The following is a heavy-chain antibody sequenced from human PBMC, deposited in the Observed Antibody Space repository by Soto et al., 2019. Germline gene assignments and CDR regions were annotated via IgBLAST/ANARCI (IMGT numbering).Heavy chain of an antibody. J-gene: IGHJ6*02. CDR3: AKDIWFGELLTFGGMDV. D-gene: IGHD3-10*01. V-gene: IGHV3-30*18. CDR2: ISYDGSNK. Sequence: GGSLRLSCAASGFTFSSYGMHWVRQAPGKGLEWVAVISYDGSNKYYADSVKGRFTISRDNSKNTLYLQMNSLRAEDTAVYYCAKDIWFGELLTFGGMDVWGQGTTVTVSS. CDR1: GFTFSSYG.